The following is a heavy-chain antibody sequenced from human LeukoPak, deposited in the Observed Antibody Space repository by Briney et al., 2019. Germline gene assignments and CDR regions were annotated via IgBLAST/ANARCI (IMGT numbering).Heavy chain of an antibody. CDR1: GGSISSYY. CDR3: ARYSSSGDFDI. CDR2: IYHSGST. Sequence: SETLSLTCTVSGGSISSYYWSWIRQPPGKGLEWIGYIYHSGSTYYNPSLKSRVTISVDTSKNQFSLKLSSVTAADTAVYYCARYSSSGDFDIWGQGTMVTVSS. V-gene: IGHV4-4*09. J-gene: IGHJ3*02. D-gene: IGHD6-6*01.